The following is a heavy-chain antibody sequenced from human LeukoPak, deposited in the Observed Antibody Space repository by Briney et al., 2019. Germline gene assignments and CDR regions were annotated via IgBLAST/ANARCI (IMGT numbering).Heavy chain of an antibody. CDR3: AREGRYGDYGDY. D-gene: IGHD4-17*01. CDR2: INVGNGNT. CDR1: GYTFTSYA. J-gene: IGHJ4*02. Sequence: ASVKVSCKASGYTFTSYAIHWVRQAPGQRLEWMGWINVGNGNTKYSQKFQGRVAMTRDTSASTAFMGLSSLRSEDTAVYYCAREGRYGDYGDYWGQGTLVIVSS. V-gene: IGHV1-3*01.